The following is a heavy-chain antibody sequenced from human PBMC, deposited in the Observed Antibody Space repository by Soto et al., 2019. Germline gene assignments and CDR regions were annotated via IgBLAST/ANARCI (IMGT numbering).Heavy chain of an antibody. CDR2: IVDSGGST. V-gene: IGHV3-23*01. CDR1: GFTFSSYA. J-gene: IGHJ4*02. D-gene: IGHD2-15*01. Sequence: GGSLRLSCAASGFTFSSYAMSWVRQAPGKGLEWVSGIVDSGGSTYYADSVKGRFTISRDNSKHTLYLQTNSLRAEDTAVYYCATDRWVAAISRFDYWGRGTLVTASS. CDR3: ATDRWVAAISRFDY.